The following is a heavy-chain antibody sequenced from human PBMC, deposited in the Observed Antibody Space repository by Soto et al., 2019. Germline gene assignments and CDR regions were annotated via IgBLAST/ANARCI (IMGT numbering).Heavy chain of an antibody. CDR3: TTEQYYDILTGYLSFP. CDR1: GFTFRNAW. D-gene: IGHD3-9*01. V-gene: IGHV3-15*01. CDR2: IKSKTDGGTT. Sequence: GGSLSLSCAASGFTFRNAWMSWVRQAPGKGLELVGRIKSKTDGGTTDYAEPVKSRITILSDDSKNTPYLQMNSLKTEDKAVYYCTTEQYYDILTGYLSFPWGQGTLVTVSS. J-gene: IGHJ5*02.